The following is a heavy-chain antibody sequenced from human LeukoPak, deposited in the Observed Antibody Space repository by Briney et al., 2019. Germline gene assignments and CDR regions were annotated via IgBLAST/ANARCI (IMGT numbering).Heavy chain of an antibody. CDR3: GRDIAGATTFDY. CDR2: INHSGST. V-gene: IGHV4-34*01. J-gene: IGHJ4*02. CDR1: GGSFSGYY. Sequence: KSSETLSLTCAVYGGSFSGYYWSWIRQPPGKGLEWIGEINHSGSTNYNPSLKSRVTISLDTSKNQFSLKLSSVTAADTAVFYCGRDIAGATTFDYWGQGTLVTVSS. D-gene: IGHD1-26*01.